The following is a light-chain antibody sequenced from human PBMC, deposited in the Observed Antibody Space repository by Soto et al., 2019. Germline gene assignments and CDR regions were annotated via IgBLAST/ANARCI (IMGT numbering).Light chain of an antibody. J-gene: IGKJ1*01. CDR3: QQYNSYWT. V-gene: IGKV1-5*01. CDR2: DAS. CDR1: QSINGW. Sequence: DIHMTQSPSTLSASVGDRVTITCRASQSINGWLAWYQQKAGKAAKRLISDASSLESGVPSRFSGSGSGTEYTLTISSLQPDDFATYYCQQYNSYWTFGQGTKVDI.